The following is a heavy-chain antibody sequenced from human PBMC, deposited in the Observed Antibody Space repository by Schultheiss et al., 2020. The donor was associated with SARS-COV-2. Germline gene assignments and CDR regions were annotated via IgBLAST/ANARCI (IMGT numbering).Heavy chain of an antibody. CDR3: ARLVVITPPDY. CDR2: IYYSGST. D-gene: IGHD3-22*01. J-gene: IGHJ4*02. CDR1: GDSISNYY. Sequence: SETLSLTCAVSGDSISNYYWSWIRQHPGKGLEWIGYIYYSGSTYYNPSLKSRVTISVDTSKNQFSLKLSSVTAADTAVYYCARLVVITPPDYWGQGTLVTVSS. V-gene: IGHV4-59*08.